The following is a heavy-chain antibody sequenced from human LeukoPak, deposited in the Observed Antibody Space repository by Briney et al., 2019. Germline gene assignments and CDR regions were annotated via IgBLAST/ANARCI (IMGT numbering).Heavy chain of an antibody. V-gene: IGHV4-30-2*01. CDR3: ARDSPAGIAY. CDR2: IYHSGST. D-gene: IGHD2-2*02. Sequence: SETLSLTCAVSGGSISSGGYSWSWIRQPPGKGLEWIGYIYHSGSTYYNPSLKSRVTISVDRSKNQFSLKLSTVTAADTAVYYCARDSPAGIAYWGQGTLVTVSS. J-gene: IGHJ4*02. CDR1: GGSISSGGYS.